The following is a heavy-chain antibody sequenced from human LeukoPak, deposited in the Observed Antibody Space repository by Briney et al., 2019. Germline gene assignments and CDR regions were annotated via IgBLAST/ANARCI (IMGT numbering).Heavy chain of an antibody. Sequence: GGSLRLSCAASGFTFSSYSMNWVRQAPGKGLEWVSSISSSSSYIYYADSVKGRFTISRDNAKNSLYLQMNSLRAEDTAVYYCASRTVAPAAMNYYGMDVWGKGTTVTVSS. CDR1: GFTFSSYS. J-gene: IGHJ6*04. V-gene: IGHV3-21*01. D-gene: IGHD2-2*01. CDR2: ISSSSSYI. CDR3: ASRTVAPAAMNYYGMDV.